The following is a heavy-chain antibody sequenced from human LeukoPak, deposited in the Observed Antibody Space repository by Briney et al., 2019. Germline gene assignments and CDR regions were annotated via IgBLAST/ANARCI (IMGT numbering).Heavy chain of an antibody. CDR1: AYRFTSYG. J-gene: IGHJ6*02. D-gene: IGHD6-13*01. V-gene: IGHV1-18*01. Sequence: GASVKVSCKASAYRFTSYGISWVRQAPGQGLEWMGWISTYNGDTKVAQKFQGRVSMTTDTSSRTAYMELRSLRTDDTAVYYCARPMGAAAGPRYYYYYGMDVWGQGTTVTVSS. CDR2: ISTYNGDT. CDR3: ARPMGAAAGPRYYYYYGMDV.